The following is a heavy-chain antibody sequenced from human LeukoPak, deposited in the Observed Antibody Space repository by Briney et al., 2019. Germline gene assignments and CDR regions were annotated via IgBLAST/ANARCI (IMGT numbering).Heavy chain of an antibody. CDR1: GGTFSSYA. V-gene: IGHV1-69*05. CDR2: IIPIFGTA. CDR3: ARSTRNGRYYYYYMDV. J-gene: IGHJ6*03. Sequence: GSSVKVSCKASGGTFSSYAISWVRQAPGQGLEWMGGIIPIFGTANYAQKFQGRVTITTDESTSTAYMELSSLRSEDTAVYYCARSTRNGRYYYYYMDVWGKGTTVTVSS. D-gene: IGHD2-2*01.